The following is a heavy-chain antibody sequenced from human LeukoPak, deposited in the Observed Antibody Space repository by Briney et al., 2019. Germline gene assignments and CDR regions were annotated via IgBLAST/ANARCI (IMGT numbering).Heavy chain of an antibody. Sequence: SETLSLTCTVSGGSISNYYWSWIRQPPGKGLEWIGYIYYSGSTNYNPPLKSRVTISVDTSKNQFSLKLSSVTAADTAVYYCVGHNGDFDYWGQGTLVTVSS. CDR1: GGSISNYY. D-gene: IGHD1-14*01. CDR3: VGHNGDFDY. V-gene: IGHV4-59*01. CDR2: IYYSGST. J-gene: IGHJ4*02.